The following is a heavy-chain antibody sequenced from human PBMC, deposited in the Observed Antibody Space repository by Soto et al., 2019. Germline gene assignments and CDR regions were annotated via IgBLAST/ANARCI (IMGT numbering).Heavy chain of an antibody. D-gene: IGHD4-17*01. CDR1: GGPMRSSD. J-gene: IGHJ3*02. V-gene: IGHV4-4*07. CDR2: IYMNGST. Sequence: HSYSLSLTSDAPGGPMRSSDWSGIRQPAVKLLEWIGRIYMNGSTNYNPSLKSRVTISVDTSKNQFSLKLSSVTAADTAVFYCARRGTYGDTRLGDAAFDIWGQGTMVTVS. CDR3: ARRGTYGDTRLGDAAFDI.